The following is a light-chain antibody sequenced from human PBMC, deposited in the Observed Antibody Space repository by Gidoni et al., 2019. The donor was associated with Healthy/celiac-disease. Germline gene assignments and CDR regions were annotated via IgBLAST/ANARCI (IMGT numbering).Light chain of an antibody. J-gene: IGKJ1*01. Sequence: EIVMTQSPAILSVSPGERATLSCRASQSVSSNLAGYQQKPGQAPRRLIYGASTRATGIPARFSGSGSGTEFTLTISSLQSEDFAVYYCQQYNNWPQWTFGQGTKVEIK. CDR2: GAS. CDR3: QQYNNWPQWT. V-gene: IGKV3-15*01. CDR1: QSVSSN.